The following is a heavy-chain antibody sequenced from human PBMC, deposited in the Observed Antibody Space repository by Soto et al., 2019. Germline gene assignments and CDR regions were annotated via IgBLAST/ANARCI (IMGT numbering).Heavy chain of an antibody. CDR3: ARAEGTTSDFDY. CDR2: ISNYNGNT. Sequence: QVQLVQSGAEVKRPGASVKVSCKASGYTFTSYAFSWVRQAPGQGLEWMGWISNYNGNTNYAQKLQGRVTMTTDTSMSTAYMELRSLRSDDTAVYFCARAEGTTSDFDYWGQGTLVTVSS. J-gene: IGHJ4*02. V-gene: IGHV1-18*04. D-gene: IGHD4-17*01. CDR1: GYTFTSYA.